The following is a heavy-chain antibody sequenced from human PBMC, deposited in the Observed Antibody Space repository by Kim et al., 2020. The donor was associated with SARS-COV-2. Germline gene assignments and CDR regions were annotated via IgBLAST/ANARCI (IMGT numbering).Heavy chain of an antibody. CDR2: IYYSGST. CDR1: GGSISSYY. CDR3: ARDLYGSGSYVGWFDP. V-gene: IGHV4-59*01. Sequence: SETLSLTCTVSGGSISSYYWSWIRQPPGKGLEWIGYIYYSGSTNYNPSLKSRVTISVDTSKNQFSLKLSSVTAADTAVYYCARDLYGSGSYVGWFDPWGQGTLVTVSS. J-gene: IGHJ5*02. D-gene: IGHD3-10*01.